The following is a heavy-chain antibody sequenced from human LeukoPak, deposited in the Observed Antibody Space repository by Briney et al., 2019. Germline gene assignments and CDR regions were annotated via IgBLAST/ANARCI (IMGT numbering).Heavy chain of an antibody. J-gene: IGHJ4*02. CDR2: ISGSGGST. CDR1: GFTFSSYG. Sequence: PGGTLRLSCAASGFTFSSYGMSWVRQAPGKGLEWVSAISGSGGSTYYADSVKGRFTISRDNSKNTLYLQMNSLRAEDTAVYYCARRRGLGWLQLGGFDYWGQGTLVTVSS. V-gene: IGHV3-23*01. D-gene: IGHD5-24*01. CDR3: ARRRGLGWLQLGGFDY.